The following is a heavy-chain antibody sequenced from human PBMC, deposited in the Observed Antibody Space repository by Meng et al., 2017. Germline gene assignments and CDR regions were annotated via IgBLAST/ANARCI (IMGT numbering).Heavy chain of an antibody. J-gene: IGHJ5*02. CDR1: GYRFTSYW. Sequence: GESLKISWKCSGYRFTSYWIGWVRQMPGTSLEWVGIIYPGDSDTRYSPSFQGQVTISADKSISTAYLQWSSLNASDTAMYYCARQGDHYYDSSGYSLLGVWFDHWGQGTLVTVSS. CDR2: IYPGDSDT. CDR3: ARQGDHYYDSSGYSLLGVWFDH. V-gene: IGHV5-51*01. D-gene: IGHD3-22*01.